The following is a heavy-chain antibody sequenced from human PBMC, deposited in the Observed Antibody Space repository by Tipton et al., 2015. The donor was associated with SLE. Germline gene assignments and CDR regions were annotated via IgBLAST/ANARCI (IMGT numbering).Heavy chain of an antibody. CDR1: GGSISWGGYY. CDR3: ARASDWNLSPDV. V-gene: IGHV4-31*03. Sequence: TLSLTCTVSGGSISWGGYYWTWIRQLPGKGLEWIGYIYYSGNTYYNPSLGGRLTISVDTSKDQFSLRLTSVTAADTSVYYCARASDWNLSPDVWGKGTTVTVSS. J-gene: IGHJ6*04. CDR2: IYYSGNT. D-gene: IGHD1-7*01.